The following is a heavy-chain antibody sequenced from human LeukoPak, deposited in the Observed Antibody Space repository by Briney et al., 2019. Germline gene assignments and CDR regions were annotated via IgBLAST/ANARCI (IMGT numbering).Heavy chain of an antibody. CDR3: ARTTVTSYFYYYMDV. Sequence: GSLRLSCAASGFTFSSYTMNWARQAPGKGLEWVSSISSSSTYIYYADSVKGRFTISRDNAKNSLYLQMNSLRAEDTAVYYCARTTVTSYFYYYMDVWGKGTTVTVSS. J-gene: IGHJ6*03. CDR1: GFTFSSYT. D-gene: IGHD4-17*01. CDR2: ISSSSTYI. V-gene: IGHV3-21*01.